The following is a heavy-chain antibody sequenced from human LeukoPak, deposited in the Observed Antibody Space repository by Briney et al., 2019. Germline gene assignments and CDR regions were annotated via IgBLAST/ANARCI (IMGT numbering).Heavy chain of an antibody. CDR2: INHSGST. Sequence: SETLSLTCTVAVGSISSSSYYRGWIRQPPVKWLEWIGEINHSGSTNINPSLKSRVILSVDTSKNQFSLKLSSVTAADTAVYYCARGYYGSGSRRPQLKSRSLMDVWGKGTTVTISS. J-gene: IGHJ6*04. CDR1: VGSISSSSYY. V-gene: IGHV4-39*07. D-gene: IGHD3-10*01. CDR3: ARGYYGSGSRRPQLKSRSLMDV.